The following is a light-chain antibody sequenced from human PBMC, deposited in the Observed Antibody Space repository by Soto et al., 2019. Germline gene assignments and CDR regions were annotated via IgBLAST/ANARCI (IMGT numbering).Light chain of an antibody. V-gene: IGKV3-11*01. CDR1: QSVSSY. CDR2: DGS. J-gene: IGKJ2*02. CDR3: QQRSSGPRT. Sequence: EIVLTQSPATLSLSPGERATLSCSASQSVSSYLAWYKQKPGQAPRLPIYDGSNRATGIPARFSGSGSGTDETLTISSLETEDFAVYYGQQRSSGPRTVGQGTMLEIK.